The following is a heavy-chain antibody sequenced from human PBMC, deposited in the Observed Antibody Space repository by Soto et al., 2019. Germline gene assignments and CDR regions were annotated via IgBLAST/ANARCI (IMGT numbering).Heavy chain of an antibody. CDR2: IYYSGST. CDR1: GGSISSGDYY. Sequence: QVQLQESGPGLVKPSQTLSLTCTVSGGSISSGDYYWSWIRQPPGKGLEWIGYIYYSGSTYYNPSLKSRITLSVDTSKNQFSLKVSSVTAAATAVYYCARVRTEYCSGGSCYSTKAAFDYWGQGTLVTVSS. J-gene: IGHJ4*02. D-gene: IGHD2-15*01. V-gene: IGHV4-30-4*01. CDR3: ARVRTEYCSGGSCYSTKAAFDY.